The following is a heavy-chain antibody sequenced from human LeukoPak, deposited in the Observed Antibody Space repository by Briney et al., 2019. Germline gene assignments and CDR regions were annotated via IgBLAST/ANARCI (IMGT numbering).Heavy chain of an antibody. J-gene: IGHJ4*02. V-gene: IGHV4-38-2*02. Sequence: SENLSLTCTVSGYSISSGYYWGWIRQPPGKGLEWIGTIYHSGSTYYNPSLKSRVTISVDTSKNQFSLKLSSVTAADTAVYYCARAYSGSGDWLYWGQGTLVTVSS. CDR1: GYSISSGYY. CDR2: IYHSGST. D-gene: IGHD1-26*01. CDR3: ARAYSGSGDWLY.